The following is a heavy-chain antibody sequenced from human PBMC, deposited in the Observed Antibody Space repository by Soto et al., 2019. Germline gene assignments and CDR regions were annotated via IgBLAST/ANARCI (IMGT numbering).Heavy chain of an antibody. CDR3: ARPNYDFWSGYSYYYYYYMDV. V-gene: IGHV1-8*01. CDR1: GYTFTSYD. CDR2: MNPNSGNT. Sequence: QVPLVQSGAEVKKPGASVKVSCKASGYTFTSYDINWVRQATGQGLEWMGWMNPNSGNTGYAQKFQGRVTMTRNNSISTAYMELSSLRSEDTAVYYCARPNYDFWSGYSYYYYYYMDVWGKGTTVTVSS. J-gene: IGHJ6*03. D-gene: IGHD3-3*01.